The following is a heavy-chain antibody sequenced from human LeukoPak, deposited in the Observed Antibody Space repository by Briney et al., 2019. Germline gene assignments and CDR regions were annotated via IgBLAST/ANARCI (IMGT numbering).Heavy chain of an antibody. J-gene: IGHJ5*02. Sequence: PGGSLRLSCAASGFTFSSYWMHWVRQAPGKGLVWVSRINSDGSSTSYADSVKGRFTISRDNAKNTLYLQMNSLRAEDTAVYYCAREVTTGTLYGDYNWFDPWGQGTLVTASS. D-gene: IGHD4-17*01. CDR2: INSDGSST. V-gene: IGHV3-74*01. CDR1: GFTFSSYW. CDR3: AREVTTGTLYGDYNWFDP.